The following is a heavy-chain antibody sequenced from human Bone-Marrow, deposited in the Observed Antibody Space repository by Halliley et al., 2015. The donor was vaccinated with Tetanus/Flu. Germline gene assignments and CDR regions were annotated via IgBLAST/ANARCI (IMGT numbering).Heavy chain of an antibody. CDR1: GNSFTTHW. D-gene: IGHD4-17*01. Sequence: QLVQSGAEVKKPGDSLKISCKGSGNSFTTHWIAWVRQVPGKGLEWMGIIYPGDSDTRYSPSFQGQVAISADKSISTAYLQWSSRKASDIAMYYCASDSGGGYFDYWGQGTLVTVSS. V-gene: IGHV5-51*03. J-gene: IGHJ4*02. CDR3: ASDSGGGYFDY. CDR2: IYPGDSDT.